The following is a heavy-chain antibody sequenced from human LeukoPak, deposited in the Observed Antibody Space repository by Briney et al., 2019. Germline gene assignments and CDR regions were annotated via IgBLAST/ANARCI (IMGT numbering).Heavy chain of an antibody. Sequence: PSETLSLTCTVSGVSISSYYWSWIRQPPGKGLEWIGYIYHSGSTYYNPSLKSRVTISVDRSKNQFSLKLSSVTAADTAVYYCARRWSYGSGSTENWFDPWGQGTLVTVSS. D-gene: IGHD3-10*01. V-gene: IGHV4-59*12. CDR2: IYHSGST. CDR1: GVSISSYY. J-gene: IGHJ5*02. CDR3: ARRWSYGSGSTENWFDP.